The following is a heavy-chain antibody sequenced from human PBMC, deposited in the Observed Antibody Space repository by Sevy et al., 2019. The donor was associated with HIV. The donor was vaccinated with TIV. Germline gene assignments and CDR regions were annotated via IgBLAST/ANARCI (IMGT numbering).Heavy chain of an antibody. CDR2: ISYDGSNK. D-gene: IGHD3-22*01. Sequence: GGSLRLSCAASGFTFSSYAMHWVRQAPGKGLEWVAVISYDGSNKYYADSVKGRFTISRDNSKNTLYLQMNSLRAEDTAVYYCARVEYYYDSSGYSYFDYWGHGTLVTVSS. CDR1: GFTFSSYA. V-gene: IGHV3-30-3*01. CDR3: ARVEYYYDSSGYSYFDY. J-gene: IGHJ4*01.